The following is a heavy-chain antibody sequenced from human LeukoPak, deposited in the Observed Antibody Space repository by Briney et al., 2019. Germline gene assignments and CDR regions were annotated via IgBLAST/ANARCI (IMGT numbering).Heavy chain of an antibody. J-gene: IGHJ4*02. CDR3: ARDRSGGWYPETDY. CDR2: ISPRGDTI. CDR1: GFTFSDYY. D-gene: IGHD6-19*01. V-gene: IGHV3-11*01. Sequence: GGSLRLSCAAPGFTFSDYYMTWIRQTPGKGLDWLLYISPRGDTINYADSVKGRFTVSRDNAKNSLYLQMNSLRAEDTAMYYCARDRSGGWYPETDYWGEGTLVTVSS.